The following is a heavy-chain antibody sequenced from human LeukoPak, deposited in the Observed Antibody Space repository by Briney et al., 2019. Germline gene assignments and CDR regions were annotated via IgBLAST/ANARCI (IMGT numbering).Heavy chain of an antibody. CDR1: GGSISGSC. D-gene: IGHD3-9*01. Sequence: SETLSLTCSVSGGSISGSCWSWIRQPPGKGLEWIGYFFDSANTIYNPSLRSRVTMSVDTSKNQFSLKVNSVTAADTAVYYCAKQRYSDWSQGGDNWCDPWGQGTLVTVSS. V-gene: IGHV4-4*08. CDR3: AKQRYSDWSQGGDNWCDP. J-gene: IGHJ5*02. CDR2: FFDSANT.